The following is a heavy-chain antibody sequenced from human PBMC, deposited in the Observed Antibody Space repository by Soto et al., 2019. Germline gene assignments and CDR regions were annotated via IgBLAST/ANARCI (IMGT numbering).Heavy chain of an antibody. CDR1: GFTFSSYG. CDR2: ISYDGSNK. J-gene: IGHJ6*02. CDR3: AKAVAGGYYYYYGMDV. Sequence: HPGGSLRLSCAASGFTFSSYGMHWVRQAPGKGLEWVAVISYDGSNKYYADSVKGRFTISRDNSKNTLYLQMNSLRAEDTAVYYCAKAVAGGYYYYYGMDVWGQGTTVTVSS. D-gene: IGHD6-19*01. V-gene: IGHV3-30*18.